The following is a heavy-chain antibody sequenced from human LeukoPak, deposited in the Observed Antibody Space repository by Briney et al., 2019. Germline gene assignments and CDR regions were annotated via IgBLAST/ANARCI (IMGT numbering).Heavy chain of an antibody. CDR1: GGSISSSPYY. J-gene: IGHJ4*02. D-gene: IGHD2-2*01. V-gene: IGHV4-39*07. CDR3: ARPESEYQPWTFAS. Sequence: PSETLSLTCTVSGGSISSSPYYWGWIRQPPGKGLEWIGSIYYSGTTNYNPSLKSRLTISVDTSKNQFSLKLTSVTAADTAVYYCARPESEYQPWTFASWGQGALVTVSS. CDR2: IYYSGTT.